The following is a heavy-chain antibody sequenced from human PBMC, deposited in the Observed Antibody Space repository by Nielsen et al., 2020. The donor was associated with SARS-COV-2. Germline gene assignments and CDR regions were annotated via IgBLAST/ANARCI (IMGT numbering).Heavy chain of an antibody. CDR1: GYTFTSYD. D-gene: IGHD6-6*01. Sequence: ASVKVSCKASGYTFTSYDINWVRQATGQGLEWMGWMNPNSGNTGYAQKFQGRVTMTRNTSTSTAYMELRSLRSDDTAVYYCARAYSSSWSYYYYYGMDVWGQGTTVTVSS. CDR3: ARAYSSSWSYYYYYGMDV. J-gene: IGHJ6*02. CDR2: MNPNSGNT. V-gene: IGHV1-8*01.